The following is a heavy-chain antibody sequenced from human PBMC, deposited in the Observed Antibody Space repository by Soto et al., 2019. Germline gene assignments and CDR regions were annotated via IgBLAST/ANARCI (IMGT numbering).Heavy chain of an antibody. Sequence: SETLSLTCTVSGGSISSYYWSWIRQPPGKGLEWIGYIYNSGSTNYSPSLKSRVTISVDTSKNQFSLKLSSVTAADTAVYYCARDSPSPKFYYYVLLQDHNWFDFWGQGTLVTVSS. J-gene: IGHJ5*01. V-gene: IGHV4-4*08. CDR3: ARDSPSPKFYYYVLLQDHNWFDF. CDR2: IYNSGST. CDR1: GGSISSYY. D-gene: IGHD3-16*01.